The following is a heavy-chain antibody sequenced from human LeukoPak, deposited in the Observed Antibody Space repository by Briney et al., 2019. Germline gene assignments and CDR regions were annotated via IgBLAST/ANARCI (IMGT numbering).Heavy chain of an antibody. CDR2: INPNSGGT. CDR1: GYTFTGYY. CDR3: HVDTAMVNYYGMDV. V-gene: IGHV1-2*02. J-gene: IGHJ6*02. Sequence: GASVKVSCKASGYTFTGYYMDWVRQAPGQGLEWMGWINPNSGGTNYAQKFQGRVTMTRDTSISTAYMELSRLRSDDTAVYYCHVDTAMVNYYGMDVWGQGTTVTVSS. D-gene: IGHD5-18*01.